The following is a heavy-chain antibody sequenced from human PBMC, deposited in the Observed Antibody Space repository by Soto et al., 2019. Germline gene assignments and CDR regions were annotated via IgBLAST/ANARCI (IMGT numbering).Heavy chain of an antibody. CDR3: ARAFFLEWLRPNWFDP. CDR2: IYYSGGT. D-gene: IGHD3-3*01. V-gene: IGHV4-30-4*01. J-gene: IGHJ5*02. Sequence: SETLSLTCTVSGGYLSSGDYYWSWISQPPGKGLEWIGYIYYSGGTYYNPSLKSRVTISVDTSKNQFSLKLSSVTAADTAVYYCARAFFLEWLRPNWFDPWGQGTLVTVSS. CDR1: GGYLSSGDYY.